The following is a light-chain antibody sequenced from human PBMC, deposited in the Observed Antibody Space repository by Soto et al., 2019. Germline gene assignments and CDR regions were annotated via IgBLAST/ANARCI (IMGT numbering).Light chain of an antibody. CDR2: GTS. J-gene: IGKJ2*01. Sequence: EIVLTQSPGTLSLSPGERATLSCKTSQSVSSDYLAWYRQNPGQAPRLLIYGTSNRAGGIPDRFSGSGSGTDFTLTIIRLEPEDFAVYYCQQYSSSPRTFGQGTKLEIK. CDR1: QSVSSDY. CDR3: QQYSSSPRT. V-gene: IGKV3-20*01.